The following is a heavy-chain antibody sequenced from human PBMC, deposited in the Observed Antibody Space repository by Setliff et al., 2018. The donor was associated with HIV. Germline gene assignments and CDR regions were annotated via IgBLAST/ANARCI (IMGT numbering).Heavy chain of an antibody. CDR2: IIPILGIA. CDR3: ARAGIAAAGTDY. Sequence: SVKVSCKASGGTFSSYAISWVRQAPGQGLEWMGGIIPILGIANYAQKFQGRVTITADKSTSTAYMELSSLRSEDTAVYYCARAGIAAAGTDYWGQGTLVTVSS. CDR1: GGTFSSYA. V-gene: IGHV1-69*10. J-gene: IGHJ4*02. D-gene: IGHD6-13*01.